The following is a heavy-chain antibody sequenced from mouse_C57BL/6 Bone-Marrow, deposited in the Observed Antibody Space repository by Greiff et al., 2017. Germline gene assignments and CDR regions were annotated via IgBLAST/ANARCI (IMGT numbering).Heavy chain of an antibody. V-gene: IGHV14-3*01. J-gene: IGHJ3*01. D-gene: IGHD1-1*02. CDR2: IDPANGNT. Sequence: VQLQQSVAELVRPGASVKLSCTASGFNIKNTYMHWVKQRPEQGLEWIGRIDPANGNTKYAPKFQGKAPMTADTSSNTAYLQLSSLTSEDTAVYYGVRPDGGEGDWIEYWGQGTLVTVSA. CDR3: VRPDGGEGDWIEY. CDR1: GFNIKNTY.